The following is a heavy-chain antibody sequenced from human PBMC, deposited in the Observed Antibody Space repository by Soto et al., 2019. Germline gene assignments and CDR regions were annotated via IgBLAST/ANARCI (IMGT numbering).Heavy chain of an antibody. J-gene: IGHJ3*02. D-gene: IGHD2-15*01. Sequence: GGSLRLSCAASGFTFSSYAMSWVRQAPGKGLEWVSAISGSGGSTYYADSVKGRFTISRDNSKNTLYLQMNSLRAEDTAVYYCASYCSGGSCYSRWENDAFDIWGQGTMVTVSS. CDR1: GFTFSSYA. V-gene: IGHV3-23*01. CDR2: ISGSGGST. CDR3: ASYCSGGSCYSRWENDAFDI.